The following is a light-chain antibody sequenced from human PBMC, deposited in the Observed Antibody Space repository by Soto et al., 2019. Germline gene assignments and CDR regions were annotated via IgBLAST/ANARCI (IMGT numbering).Light chain of an antibody. J-gene: IGLJ3*02. CDR3: SSYPSTKSWV. CDR2: DVS. Sequence: QSVLTQSASVSGSPGQSITISCTGTSSDVGGYNYVSWYQQHPGKAPKLIIYDVSNRPSGVSTRSSGSKSGNTASLTISGLQAEDEADYSCSSYPSTKSWVFGGGTQLTVL. CDR1: SSDVGGYNY. V-gene: IGLV2-14*01.